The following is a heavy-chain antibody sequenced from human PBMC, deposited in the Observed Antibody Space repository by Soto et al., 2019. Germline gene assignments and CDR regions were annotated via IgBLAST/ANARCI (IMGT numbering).Heavy chain of an antibody. V-gene: IGHV3-21*01. Sequence: EVQLVESGGGLVKPGGSLRLSCAASGFTFSSYSMNWVRQAPGKGLEWVSSISSSSSYIYYADSVKGRFTISRDNAKNSLYLQMNSLRAEDTAVYYCERDRDIAAAQRAWFDPWGQGTLVTVSS. D-gene: IGHD6-13*01. J-gene: IGHJ5*02. CDR3: ERDRDIAAAQRAWFDP. CDR2: ISSSSSYI. CDR1: GFTFSSYS.